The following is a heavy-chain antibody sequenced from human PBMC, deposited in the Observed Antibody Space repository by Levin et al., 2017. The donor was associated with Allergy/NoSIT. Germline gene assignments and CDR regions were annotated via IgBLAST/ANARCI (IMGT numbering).Heavy chain of an antibody. V-gene: IGHV3-23*01. J-gene: IGHJ6*02. D-gene: IGHD2-2*01. Sequence: GGSLRLSCAASGFTFRNFAMSWVRQAPGKGLEWVSGISDSGGSTYNAESAKGRFTISRDNSKSTLYLQMKSLRAEDTAVYYCAKDLSAVPAANYYYGMDVWGQGTTVTVSS. CDR2: ISDSGGST. CDR1: GFTFRNFA. CDR3: AKDLSAVPAANYYYGMDV.